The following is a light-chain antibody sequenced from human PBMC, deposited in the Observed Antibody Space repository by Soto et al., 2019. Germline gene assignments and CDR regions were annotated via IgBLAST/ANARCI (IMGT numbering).Light chain of an antibody. CDR1: SSNIGSYNL. V-gene: IGLV2-23*01. Sequence: QSALTQPASVSGSLGQWITISCIGTSSNIGSYNLVSWYQHQPGKAPKLMIFEGSKRPSGVSNRFSGSRSGNTASLTISGLQAEDEADYYCCSFAGSGTQYVFGTGTKLTVL. J-gene: IGLJ1*01. CDR3: CSFAGSGTQYV. CDR2: EGS.